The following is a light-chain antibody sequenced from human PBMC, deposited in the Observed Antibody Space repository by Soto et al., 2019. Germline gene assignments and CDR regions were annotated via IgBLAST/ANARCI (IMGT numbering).Light chain of an antibody. V-gene: IGKV3-15*01. CDR1: QSVSSN. CDR2: GAS. J-gene: IGKJ1*01. Sequence: ETVLTQSPATLSVSPGERATLSCRASQSVSSNLAWYQQKPGQAPRLPIYGASTRATGIPARFSGSGSGTDFTLTISSLQSEDFAVYYCQQYNNWPWTFGQGTKVDIK. CDR3: QQYNNWPWT.